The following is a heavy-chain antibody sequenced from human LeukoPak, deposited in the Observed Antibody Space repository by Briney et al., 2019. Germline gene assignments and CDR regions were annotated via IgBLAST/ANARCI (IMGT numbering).Heavy chain of an antibody. CDR3: ARHGIGRYYYFDS. V-gene: IGHV4-59*01. J-gene: IGHJ4*02. D-gene: IGHD1-26*01. CDR2: IYYSGST. CDR1: GGSISSYY. Sequence: SETLSLTCTVSGGSISSYYWSWIRQPPGKGLEWIGYIYYSGSTNYNPSLKSRVTISVDTSKNQFSLKLSSVTAADTAVYYCARHGIGRYYYFDSWGQGTLVTVSS.